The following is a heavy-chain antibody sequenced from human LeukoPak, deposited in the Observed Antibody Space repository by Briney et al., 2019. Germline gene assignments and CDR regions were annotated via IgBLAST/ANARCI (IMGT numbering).Heavy chain of an antibody. Sequence: PGGSLRLSCAASGFTFSSYSMNWVRQAPGKGLEWVSSISSSSSYIYYADSVKGRFTISRDNAKNSLYLQMNSLRAEDTAVYYCARDLSKSTVTTALLYYYYGMDVWGQGTTVTVSS. CDR1: GFTFSSYS. CDR2: ISSSSSYI. D-gene: IGHD4-17*01. V-gene: IGHV3-21*01. CDR3: ARDLSKSTVTTALLYYYYGMDV. J-gene: IGHJ6*02.